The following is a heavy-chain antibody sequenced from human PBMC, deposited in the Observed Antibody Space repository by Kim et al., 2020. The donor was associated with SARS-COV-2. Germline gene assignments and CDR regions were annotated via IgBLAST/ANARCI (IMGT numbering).Heavy chain of an antibody. CDR1: GYTFTSYG. CDR2: ISAYNGNA. CDR3: ARDGAVGYYDFWSGTPGFD. D-gene: IGHD3-3*01. J-gene: IGHJ4*01. Sequence: ASVKVSCKASGYTFTSYGISWVRQAPGQGLEWMGWISAYNGNANYAQKLQGSVTITTNTATSRACMKLRSLSSDDTAVYYCARDGAVGYYDFWSGTPGFD. V-gene: IGHV1-18*04.